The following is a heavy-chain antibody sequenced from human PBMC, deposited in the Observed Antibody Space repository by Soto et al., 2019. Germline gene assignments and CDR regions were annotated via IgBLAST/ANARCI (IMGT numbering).Heavy chain of an antibody. D-gene: IGHD3-22*01. CDR1: GFTFSVYW. CDR2: IKQDGSEK. CDR3: ARDLRYYYDISGYYKGYFDY. J-gene: IGHJ4*02. Sequence: GGSLRLSCAASGFTFSVYWMSWVRQAPGKGLEWVANIKQDGSEKYYVDSVKGRFTISRDNAKNSLYLQMNSLRAEDTAVYFCARDLRYYYDISGYYKGYFDYWGQGILVTVSS. V-gene: IGHV3-7*03.